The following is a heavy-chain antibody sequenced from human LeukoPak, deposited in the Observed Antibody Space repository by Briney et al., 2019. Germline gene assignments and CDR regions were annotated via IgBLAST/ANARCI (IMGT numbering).Heavy chain of an antibody. CDR1: GFTFSSYW. CDR3: VRLPNNNYYYYMDV. D-gene: IGHD1/OR15-1a*01. CDR2: IKQDGSEK. Sequence: PGGSLRLSCAASGFTFSSYWMSWVRQAPGKGLEWVANIKQDGSEKYYVDSVKGRFTISRDNAKNSLYLQMNSLRAEDTAVYYCVRLPNNNYYYYMDVWGKGTTVTVSS. V-gene: IGHV3-7*01. J-gene: IGHJ6*03.